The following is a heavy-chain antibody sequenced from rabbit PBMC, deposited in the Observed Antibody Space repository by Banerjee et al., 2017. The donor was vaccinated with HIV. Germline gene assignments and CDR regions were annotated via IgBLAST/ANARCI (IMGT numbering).Heavy chain of an antibody. J-gene: IGHJ4*01. Sequence: EESGGGLVQPEGSLTLTCTASGFSLSSSYWICWVRQAPGKGLEWIACIYAGSSGSTYYASWAKGRFTISKTSSTTVDLKMTSLTAADTATYFCARDPYGGYVENGSNLWGQGTLVTVS. CDR1: GFSLSSSYW. CDR2: IYAGSSGST. D-gene: IGHD2-1*01. V-gene: IGHV1S45*01. CDR3: ARDPYGGYVENGSNL.